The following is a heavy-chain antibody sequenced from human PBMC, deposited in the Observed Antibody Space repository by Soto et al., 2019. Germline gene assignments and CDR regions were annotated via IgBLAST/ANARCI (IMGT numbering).Heavy chain of an antibody. Sequence: SGGSRRLSCAASGFTFSRYSMNWVRQAPGKGLEWVSSIISSSSNIYYADSVKGQFTNSKDNAKNSMYLQMNSLRAEDTAVYYCATDLFTDYYDSSGYWPFDIWGQGTMVTVSS. J-gene: IGHJ3*02. D-gene: IGHD3-22*01. CDR3: ATDLFTDYYDSSGYWPFDI. CDR2: IISSSSNI. CDR1: GFTFSRYS. V-gene: IGHV3-21*01.